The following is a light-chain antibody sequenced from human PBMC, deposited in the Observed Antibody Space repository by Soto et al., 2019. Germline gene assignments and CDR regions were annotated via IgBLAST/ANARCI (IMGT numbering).Light chain of an antibody. CDR3: QQYGSSPWT. Sequence: EIVLTQSPGTLSLSPGERATLSCRASQSFRGLLAWYQQKPGQAPRLLIYDAYNRATGIPPRFSGSGSGTDFTLTISSLEPEDSAVYYCQQYGSSPWTFGQGTKVDI. CDR1: QSFRGL. J-gene: IGKJ1*01. V-gene: IGKV3-11*01. CDR2: DAY.